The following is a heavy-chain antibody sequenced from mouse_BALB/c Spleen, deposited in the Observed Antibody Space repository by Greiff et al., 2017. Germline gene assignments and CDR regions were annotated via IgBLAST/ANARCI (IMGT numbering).Heavy chain of an antibody. CDR1: GFAFSSYD. V-gene: IGHV5-12-1*01. CDR2: ISSGGGST. CDR3: ARRGKGWYFDV. D-gene: IGHD1-3*01. J-gene: IGHJ1*01. Sequence: EVQVVESGGGLVKPGGSLKLSCAASGFAFSSYDMSWVRQTPEKRLEWVAYISSGGGSTYYPDTVKGRFTISRDNAKNTLYLQMSSLKSEDTAMYYCARRGKGWYFDVWGAGTTVTVSS.